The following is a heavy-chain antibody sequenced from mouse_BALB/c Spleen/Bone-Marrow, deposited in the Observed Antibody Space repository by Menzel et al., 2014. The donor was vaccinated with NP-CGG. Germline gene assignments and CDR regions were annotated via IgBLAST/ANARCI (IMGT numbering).Heavy chain of an antibody. V-gene: IGHV6-6*02. J-gene: IGHJ3*01. CDR1: GFTFSNYW. Sequence: DVKLVESGGGLVQPGGSMKLSCVASGFTFSNYWMNWVRQSPEKGLEWVAEIRLKSNNYATHYAESVKGRSTISRDDSKSSVYLQMNNLRAEDTGIYYCTTGFAYWGQGTLVTVSA. CDR3: TTGFAY. CDR2: IRLKSNNYAT.